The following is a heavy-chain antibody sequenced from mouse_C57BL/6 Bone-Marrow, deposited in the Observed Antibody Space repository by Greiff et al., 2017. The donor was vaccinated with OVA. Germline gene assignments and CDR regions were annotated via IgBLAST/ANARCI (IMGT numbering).Heavy chain of an antibody. CDR3: ARPSTLDY. D-gene: IGHD4-1*02. V-gene: IGHV1-50*01. CDR1: GYTFTSYW. J-gene: IGHJ2*01. CDR2: IDPSDSYT. Sequence: VQLQQPGAELVKPGASVKLSCKASGYTFTSYWMQWVKQRPGQGLEWIGEIDPSDSYTNYNQKFKGKATLTVDTSSSTAYMQLSSLTSEDSAVYYCARPSTLDYWGQGTTLTVSS.